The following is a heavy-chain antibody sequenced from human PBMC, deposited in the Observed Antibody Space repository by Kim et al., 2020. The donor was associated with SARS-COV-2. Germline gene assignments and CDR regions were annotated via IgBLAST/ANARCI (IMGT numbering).Heavy chain of an antibody. CDR3: ARFPTADYYDSSGLKVYFDY. Sequence: SETLSLTCTVSGGSISSYYWSWIRQPPGKGLEWIGYIYYSGSTNYNPSLKSRVTISVDTSKNQFSLKLSSVTAADTAVYYCARFPTADYYDSSGLKVYFDYWGQGTLVTVSS. D-gene: IGHD3-22*01. V-gene: IGHV4-59*13. J-gene: IGHJ4*02. CDR1: GGSISSYY. CDR2: IYYSGST.